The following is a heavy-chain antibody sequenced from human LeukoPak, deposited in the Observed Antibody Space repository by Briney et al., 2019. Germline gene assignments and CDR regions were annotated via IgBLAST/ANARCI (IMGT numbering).Heavy chain of an antibody. V-gene: IGHV1-2*02. Sequence: GASVKESCKASGYSFTAFYIHWVRQAPGQGLEWMGWIHPRSGDTRYAQKFQGRVTMAWDTSISTVYMDLSSLGSDDTAVYYCARDGEYGTGSYYRGSFDYWRQGLLVTVSS. J-gene: IGHJ4*02. D-gene: IGHD3-10*01. CDR1: GYSFTAFY. CDR3: ARDGEYGTGSYYRGSFDY. CDR2: IHPRSGDT.